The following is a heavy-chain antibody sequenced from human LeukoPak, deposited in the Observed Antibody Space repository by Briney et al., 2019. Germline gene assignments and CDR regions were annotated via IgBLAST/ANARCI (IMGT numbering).Heavy chain of an antibody. CDR3: ARYSATGNYFDY. J-gene: IGHJ4*02. D-gene: IGHD1-1*01. CDR2: IYYSGST. CDR1: GGSISSYY. Sequence: KPSETLSLTCTVSGGSISSYYWSWIRQPPGKGLEWIGYIYYSGSTNYNPSLKSRVTISVDTSKNQFSLKLSSVTAADTAVYYCARYSATGNYFDYWGQGTLVTVSS. V-gene: IGHV4-59*01.